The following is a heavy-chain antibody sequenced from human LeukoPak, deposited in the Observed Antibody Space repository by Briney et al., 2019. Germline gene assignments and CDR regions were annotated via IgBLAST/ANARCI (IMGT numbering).Heavy chain of an antibody. CDR1: GFTFSSYA. CDR2: ISSGGANT. D-gene: IGHD5-18*01. Sequence: PAGGSLRLSCAASGFTFSSYAMSWVRQAPGKGLEWVSAISSGGANTYYADSVKGRLTISRDNSKNTLDVQMTYLGAEDTAVYYCAREDATMVLSLDYWGQGALVTVSS. V-gene: IGHV3-23*01. CDR3: AREDATMVLSLDY. J-gene: IGHJ4*02.